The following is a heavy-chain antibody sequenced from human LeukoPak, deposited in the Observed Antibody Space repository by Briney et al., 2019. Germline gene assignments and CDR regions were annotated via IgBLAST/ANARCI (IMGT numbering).Heavy chain of an antibody. V-gene: IGHV4-4*02. CDR3: ASKLYGEARTFDY. D-gene: IGHD4-17*01. CDR1: GGSISSSNW. CDR2: IYHSGST. J-gene: IGHJ4*02. Sequence: SETLSLTCAVSGGSISSSNWWSWVRQPPGKGLEWIGEIYHSGSTNYNPSLKSRVTISVDKSKNQFSLKLSSVTAADTAVYYCASKLYGEARTFDYWSQGTLVTVSS.